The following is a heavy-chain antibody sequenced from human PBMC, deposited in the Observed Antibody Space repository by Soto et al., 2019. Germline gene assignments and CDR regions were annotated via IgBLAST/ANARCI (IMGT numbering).Heavy chain of an antibody. D-gene: IGHD2-2*01. CDR3: ARDIVVVPAASLSYGMDV. CDR2: ISAYNGNT. Sequence: QVQLVQSGAEVKKPGASVKVSCKASGYTFTSYGISWVRQAPGQGLEWMGWISAYNGNTHYAQKLQGRVTMTTDTSTSTAYMELRSLRSDDTAVYYCARDIVVVPAASLSYGMDVWGQGTTVTVSS. J-gene: IGHJ6*02. CDR1: GYTFTSYG. V-gene: IGHV1-18*01.